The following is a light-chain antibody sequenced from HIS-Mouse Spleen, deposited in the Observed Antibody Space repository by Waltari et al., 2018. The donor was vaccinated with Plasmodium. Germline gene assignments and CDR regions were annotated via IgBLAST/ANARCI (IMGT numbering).Light chain of an antibody. CDR3: QQYNSYWT. V-gene: IGKV1-5*03. CDR2: KAS. J-gene: IGKJ1*01. CDR1: QSISSR. Sequence: DIQMTQSPSTLSASVGDRVTITCRASQSISSRLAWYQQKTGKAPKLLIYKASSLESGVPSRFSGSGSGTEFTLTISSLQPDDFATYYCQQYNSYWTFGQGTKVEIK.